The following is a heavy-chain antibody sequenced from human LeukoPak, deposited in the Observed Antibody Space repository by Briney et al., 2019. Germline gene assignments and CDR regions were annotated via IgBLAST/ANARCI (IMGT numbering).Heavy chain of an antibody. CDR1: GYTFTSYG. D-gene: IGHD6-19*01. Sequence: ASVKVSCKASGYTFTSYGISWVRQAPGQGVEGMGWISAYNGNTNYAQKLQGRVTMTTDTSTSTAYMELRSLRSDDTAVYYCVRSGIAVAGKPFDYWGQGALVTVSS. CDR2: ISAYNGNT. V-gene: IGHV1-18*01. CDR3: VRSGIAVAGKPFDY. J-gene: IGHJ4*02.